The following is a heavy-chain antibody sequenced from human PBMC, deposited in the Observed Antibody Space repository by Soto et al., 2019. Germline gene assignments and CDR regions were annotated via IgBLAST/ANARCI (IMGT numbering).Heavy chain of an antibody. J-gene: IGHJ4*02. V-gene: IGHV1-45*02. Sequence: QMQLVQSGAEVKKTGSSVTVSCKALGNTFTYRYLHWVRQAPGQALEWKGWITPFNGDVHYSQKFQERGTNNRDRSINTAYMRMSGLRSEDTAMYYFASGGAGSGPFTWELPDHWGQGTLVTVSS. CDR3: ASGGAGSGPFTWELPDH. CDR2: ITPFNGDV. CDR1: GNTFTYRY. D-gene: IGHD1-26*01.